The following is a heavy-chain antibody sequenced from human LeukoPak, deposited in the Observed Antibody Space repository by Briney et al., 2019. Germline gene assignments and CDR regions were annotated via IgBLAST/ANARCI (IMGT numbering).Heavy chain of an antibody. CDR2: IIPIFGTA. V-gene: IGHV1-69*13. CDR3: AATGDCSSTSCSDYWYFDL. CDR1: GGTFSSYA. J-gene: IGHJ2*01. Sequence: SVKASCKASGGTFSSYAISWVRQAPGQGLEWMGGIIPIFGTANYAQKFQGRVTITADESTSTAYMELSSLRSEDTAVYYCAATGDCSSTSCSDYWYFDLWGRGTLVTVSS. D-gene: IGHD2-2*01.